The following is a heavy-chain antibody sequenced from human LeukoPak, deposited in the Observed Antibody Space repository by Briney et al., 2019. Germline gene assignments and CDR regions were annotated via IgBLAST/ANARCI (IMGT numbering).Heavy chain of an antibody. D-gene: IGHD3-16*02. J-gene: IGHJ3*02. CDR3: ARSHIPHYDYVWGSYRPDDAFDI. CDR1: GFTLSDYY. CDR2: ISSSGSTI. V-gene: IGHV3-11*01. Sequence: PGGSLRLSCAASGFTLSDYYMSWIRQAPGKGLEWVSYISSSGSTIYYADSAKGRFTISRDNAKNSLYLQMNSLRAEDTAVYYCARSHIPHYDYVWGSYRPDDAFDIWGQGTMVTVSS.